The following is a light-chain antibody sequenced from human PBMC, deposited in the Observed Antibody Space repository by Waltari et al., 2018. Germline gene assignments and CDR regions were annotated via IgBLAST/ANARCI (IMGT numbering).Light chain of an antibody. V-gene: IGLV2-8*01. Sequence: QSALTQPPSPSGSPGTSVTIPCTGTTRDVGGHNYVSWYQQHPGKAPKLMIYEVSKRPSGVPNRFSGSKSGNTASLTVSGLQAEDEADYYCSSYAGSNNLVFGTGTRVTVL. CDR2: EVS. CDR3: SSYAGSNNLV. CDR1: TRDVGGHNY. J-gene: IGLJ1*01.